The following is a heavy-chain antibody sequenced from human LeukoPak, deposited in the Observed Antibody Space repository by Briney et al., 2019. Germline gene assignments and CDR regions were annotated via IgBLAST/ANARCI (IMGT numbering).Heavy chain of an antibody. V-gene: IGHV3-23*01. Sequence: PGGSLRLSCVASGFTFRSFVMSWVRQAPGKGLEWVSAINPDGDNKYSGDSAKGRFTISRDNSENTLYLQTNNLRAEDTAMYFCARQLGYCSEGSCYFDSWGQGTVVTVSS. D-gene: IGHD2-2*03. CDR2: INPDGDNK. CDR3: ARQLGYCSEGSCYFDS. J-gene: IGHJ4*02. CDR1: GFTFRSFV.